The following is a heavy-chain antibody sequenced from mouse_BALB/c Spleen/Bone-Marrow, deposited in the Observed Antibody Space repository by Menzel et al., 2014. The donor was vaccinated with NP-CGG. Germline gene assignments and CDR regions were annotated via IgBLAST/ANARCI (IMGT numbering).Heavy chain of an antibody. Sequence: VQLQQSGGGLVQPGGSLKLSCAASGFDFSRYWMTWVRQAPGKGLEWIGEINPDSSTINYTPSLKEKFIISRDNAKNTLYLQMSKVRSEDTALYYCAGPGYYGYQDVWGAGTTVTVSS. D-gene: IGHD1-2*01. CDR2: INPDSSTI. J-gene: IGHJ1*01. V-gene: IGHV4-1*02. CDR3: AGPGYYGYQDV. CDR1: GFDFSRYW.